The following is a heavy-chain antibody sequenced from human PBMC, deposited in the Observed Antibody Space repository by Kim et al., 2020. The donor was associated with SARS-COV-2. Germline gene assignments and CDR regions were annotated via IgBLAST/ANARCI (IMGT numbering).Heavy chain of an antibody. Sequence: SETLSLTCAVYGGSFSGYYWSWIRQPPGKGLEWIGEINHSGSTNYNPSLKSRVTISVDTSKNQFSLKLSSVTAADTAVYYCARNYLGIAVAGRRLRGGM. CDR3: ARNYLGIAVAGRRLRGGM. CDR1: GGSFSGYY. J-gene: IGHJ6*01. CDR2: INHSGST. D-gene: IGHD6-19*01. V-gene: IGHV4-34*01.